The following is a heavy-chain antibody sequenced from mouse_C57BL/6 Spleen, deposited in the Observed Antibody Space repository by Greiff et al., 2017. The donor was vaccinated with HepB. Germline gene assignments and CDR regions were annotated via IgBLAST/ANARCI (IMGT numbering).Heavy chain of an antibody. V-gene: IGHV1-62-2*01. J-gene: IGHJ1*03. CDR1: GYTFTEYT. CDR3: ARHEDVGYGYESYWYFDV. CDR2: FYPGSGSI. D-gene: IGHD2-2*01. Sequence: QVQLQQSGAELVKPGASVKLSCKASGYTFTEYTIHWVKQRSGQGLEWIGWFYPGSGSIKYNEKFKDKATLTADKSSSTVYMELSRLTSEDSAVYFCARHEDVGYGYESYWYFDVWGTGTTVTVSS.